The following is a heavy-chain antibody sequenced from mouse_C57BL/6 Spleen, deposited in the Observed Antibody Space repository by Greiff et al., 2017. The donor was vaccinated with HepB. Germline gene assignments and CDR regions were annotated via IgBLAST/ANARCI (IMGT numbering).Heavy chain of an antibody. CDR3: ARSDGDCFAY. J-gene: IGHJ3*01. V-gene: IGHV1-82*01. CDR1: GYAFSSSW. Sequence: VQLQQSGPELVKPGASVKISCKASGYAFSSSWMNWVKQRPGKGLEWIGRIYPGDGDTNYNGKFKGKATLTADKSSSTAYMQLSSLTSEVSAVYCCARSDGDCFAYWGQGTLVTVSA. CDR2: IYPGDGDT. D-gene: IGHD1-1*01.